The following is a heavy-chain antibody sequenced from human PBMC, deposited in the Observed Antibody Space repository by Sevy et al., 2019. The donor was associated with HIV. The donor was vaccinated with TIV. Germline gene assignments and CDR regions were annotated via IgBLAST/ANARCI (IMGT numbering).Heavy chain of an antibody. D-gene: IGHD1-26*01. CDR2: ISGGGGSA. J-gene: IGHJ4*02. Sequence: GGSLRLSCAVSGFTFSSSAMGWVRQAPGKGLEWVSIISGGGGSAYYADSVKGRFTISRDNSKNTLYVQMNSLRAEDTAVYYCANGDCGSTFRQCLDYWGQGTLVTVSS. V-gene: IGHV3-23*01. CDR1: GFTFSSSA. CDR3: ANGDCGSTFRQCLDY.